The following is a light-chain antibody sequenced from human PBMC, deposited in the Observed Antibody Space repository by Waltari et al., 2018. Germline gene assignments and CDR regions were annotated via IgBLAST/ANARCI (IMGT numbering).Light chain of an antibody. CDR3: LQYNTYPFT. Sequence: DIQMTQSPSSLSASIGDTVTIPCRTSQDLRKYLNWFQQKPGKAPTLLMYGASTLEAGVPSRFSGSGSGTEFTLTISSLQPEDLAVYYCLQYNTYPFTFGPGTKLDIK. CDR2: GAS. CDR1: QDLRKY. V-gene: IGKV1-17*01. J-gene: IGKJ3*01.